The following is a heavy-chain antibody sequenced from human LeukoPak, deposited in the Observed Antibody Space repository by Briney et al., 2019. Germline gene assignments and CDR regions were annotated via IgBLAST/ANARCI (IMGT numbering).Heavy chain of an antibody. CDR2: INSDGSST. D-gene: IGHD2-15*01. Sequence: GGSLRISCAASGFTFRSYWMHWVRQAPGKGLVWVSRINSDGSSTSYADSVKGRFTISRDNAKNTLYLQMNSLRAEDTAVYYCARPTSYCSGGSCYHYDAFDIWGQGTMVTVSS. V-gene: IGHV3-74*01. J-gene: IGHJ3*02. CDR3: ARPTSYCSGGSCYHYDAFDI. CDR1: GFTFRSYW.